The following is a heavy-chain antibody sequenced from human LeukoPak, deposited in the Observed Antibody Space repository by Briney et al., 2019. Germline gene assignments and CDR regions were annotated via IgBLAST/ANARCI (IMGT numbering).Heavy chain of an antibody. D-gene: IGHD6-13*01. Sequence: GGSLRLSCAASTFTFSSYNMNWVRQAPGKGLEWVSSISSSGSYIYYADSVKGRFTISRDNAKNSLYLQMNSLRAEDTAVYYCARTPGSSWYLDYWGQGTLVTVSS. CDR3: ARTPGSSWYLDY. CDR1: TFTFSSYN. CDR2: ISSSGSYI. V-gene: IGHV3-21*01. J-gene: IGHJ4*02.